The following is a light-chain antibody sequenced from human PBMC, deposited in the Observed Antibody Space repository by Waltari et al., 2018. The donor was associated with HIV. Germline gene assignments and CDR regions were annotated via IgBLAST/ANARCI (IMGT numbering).Light chain of an antibody. CDR3: QHLSSYPL. V-gene: IGKV1-9*01. CDR2: GTS. Sequence: DIQLTQSPSFLSASVGDRVTITCRASQGIVRYLAWYQRKPGKAPELLVHGTSTLQTGVPSRFSGSGNGTEFTLTISSLQPEDFATYYCQHLSSYPLFSPGTTMDVK. CDR1: QGIVRY. J-gene: IGKJ3*01.